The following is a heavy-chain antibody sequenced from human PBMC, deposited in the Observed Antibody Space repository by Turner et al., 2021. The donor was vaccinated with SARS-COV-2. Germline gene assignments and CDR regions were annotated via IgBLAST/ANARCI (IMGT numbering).Heavy chain of an antibody. Sequence: QVQLVQSGAELKKPGSSVKVSCKASGGTFSSYAINWVRQAPGQGLEWMGGIIPILGIANHAQKFQGRVTITADKSTSTAYMELSSLRSEDTAVYYCARDKMLAAMPTSGMDVWGQGTTVTVSS. V-gene: IGHV1-69*10. J-gene: IGHJ6*02. CDR1: GGTFSSYA. CDR3: ARDKMLAAMPTSGMDV. D-gene: IGHD2-2*01. CDR2: IIPILGIA.